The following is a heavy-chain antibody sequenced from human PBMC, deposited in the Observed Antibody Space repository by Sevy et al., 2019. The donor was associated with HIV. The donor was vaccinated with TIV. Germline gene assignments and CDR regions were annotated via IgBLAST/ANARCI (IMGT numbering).Heavy chain of an antibody. V-gene: IGHV3-23*01. Sequence: GGSLRLSCAVSGFTFSTYAMSWVRQAPGKGLEWVSAISGSGGSSTYYADSVKGRFTISRDNSKNTLFLQMDSLRAEDTAVYYCARDPRMYGDYLLAYFDSWGQGTLVTVSS. CDR2: ISGSGGSST. CDR3: ARDPRMYGDYLLAYFDS. J-gene: IGHJ4*02. D-gene: IGHD2-8*01. CDR1: GFTFSTYA.